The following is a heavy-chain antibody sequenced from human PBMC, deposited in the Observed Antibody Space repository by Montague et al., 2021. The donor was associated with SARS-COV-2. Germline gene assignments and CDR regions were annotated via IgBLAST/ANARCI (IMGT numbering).Heavy chain of an antibody. Sequence: SETLSLICAAYGGSFSDYHWTWIRQSPGEGLEWIGQINYGGSTKYNPSLKSRVTISIDTSKNQFSLKLTSVTAADTAVYYCARGAPGYWGQGTLVTVSS. CDR3: ARGAPGY. CDR1: GGSFSDYH. V-gene: IGHV4-34*01. D-gene: IGHD1-1*01. CDR2: INYGGST. J-gene: IGHJ4*02.